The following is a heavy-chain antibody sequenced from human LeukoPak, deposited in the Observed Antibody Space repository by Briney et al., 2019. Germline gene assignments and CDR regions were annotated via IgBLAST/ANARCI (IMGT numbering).Heavy chain of an antibody. Sequence: SETLSLTCTVSGGSVSSSSYYWGWIRQPPGKGLKWMGSIYYSGSTYYNPSLKSRVTIFVDMSKNQFSLNLSSVTAADTAVFYCARHSNAPAAGNSDWFDSWGQGTLVIVSS. J-gene: IGHJ5*01. CDR3: ARHSNAPAAGNSDWFDS. CDR1: GGSVSSSSYY. D-gene: IGHD6-13*01. V-gene: IGHV4-39*01. CDR2: IYYSGST.